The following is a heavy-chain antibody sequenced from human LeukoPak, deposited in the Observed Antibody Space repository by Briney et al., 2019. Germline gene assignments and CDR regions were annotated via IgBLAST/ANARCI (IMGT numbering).Heavy chain of an antibody. CDR2: ITGDCNYI. CDR1: GFTFNDYT. CDR3: ARERNFYYFDY. J-gene: IGHJ4*02. V-gene: IGHV3-21*01. Sequence: RGSLRLSCAASGFTFNDYTMTWVRQAPGKGLEWVSSITGDCNYIFYADSVKGRFTIPRDNAQNSLFLELNSLRGEDTAVYYCARERNFYYFDYWGQGALVT. D-gene: IGHD3-3*01.